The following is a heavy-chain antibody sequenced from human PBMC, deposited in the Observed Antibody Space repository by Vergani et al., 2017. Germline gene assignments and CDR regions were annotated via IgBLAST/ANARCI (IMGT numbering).Heavy chain of an antibody. J-gene: IGHJ6*02. D-gene: IGHD6-13*01. V-gene: IGHV3-74*01. CDR3: ARPGAAAAGTYYYYYYGMDV. CDR2: INSDGSST. CDR1: GFTFSSYW. Sequence: EVQLVESGGGLVQPGGSLRLSCAASGFTFSSYWMHWVRQAPGKGLVWVSRINSDGSSTSYADSVKGRFTISRDNAKNTLYLQMNSLRAEDTAVYYCARPGAAAAGTYYYYYYGMDVWGQGTTVTVSS.